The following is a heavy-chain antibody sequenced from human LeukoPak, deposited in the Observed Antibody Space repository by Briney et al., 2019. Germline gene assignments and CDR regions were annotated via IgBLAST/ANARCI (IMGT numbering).Heavy chain of an antibody. CDR3: ARDPDRYYFDY. CDR1: GGSISSGSYY. CDR2: IYYTGNT. J-gene: IGHJ4*02. V-gene: IGHV4-39*07. Sequence: SQTLSLTCTVSGGSISSGSYYWGWIRQPPGKGLEWIGSIYYTGNTYYNPSLKSRVTISVDTSKNQFSLKLSSVTAADTAVYYCARDPDRYYFDYWGQGTLVTVSS.